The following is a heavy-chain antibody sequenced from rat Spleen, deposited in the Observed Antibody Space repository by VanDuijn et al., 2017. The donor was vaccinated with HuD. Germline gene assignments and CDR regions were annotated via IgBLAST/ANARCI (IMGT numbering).Heavy chain of an antibody. CDR1: GFTFNNYW. CDR3: SAGGGYWDY. J-gene: IGHJ2*01. Sequence: EVQLVESGGGLVQPGRSLKLSCVASGFTFNNYWMTWIRQAPGKGLEWVASITNSGDDTYFPDSVKGRFTNSRDNAKSTLYLQMNSLRSEDTATYYCSAGGGYWDYWGQGVMVTVSS. CDR2: ITNSGDDT. V-gene: IGHV5-31*01. D-gene: IGHD1-11*01.